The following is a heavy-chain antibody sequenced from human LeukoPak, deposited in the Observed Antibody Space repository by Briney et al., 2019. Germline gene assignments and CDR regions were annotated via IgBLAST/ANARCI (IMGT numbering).Heavy chain of an antibody. CDR3: ASRGSYPYYFDY. J-gene: IGHJ4*02. CDR2: INHSGST. Sequence: SETLSLTCAVYGGSFSGYYWSWIRQPPGKGLEWIGEINHSGSTNYNPSLKSRVTISVDTSKNQFSLKLSSVTAADTAVYYCASRGSYPYYFDYWGQGTLVTVSS. CDR1: GGSFSGYY. V-gene: IGHV4-34*01. D-gene: IGHD3-16*01.